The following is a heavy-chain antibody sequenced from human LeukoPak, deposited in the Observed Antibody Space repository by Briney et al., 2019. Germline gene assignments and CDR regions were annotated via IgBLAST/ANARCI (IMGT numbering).Heavy chain of an antibody. Sequence: SETLSLTCTVSGGSPSSSSYYWGWVRQPPGKGLEWIGNIYYTGRTYYNPSLKSRVTISVDTSKNQFSLKLSSVSAADTAAYYCARLYYYDSSGPPLWGQGTLVTVSS. V-gene: IGHV4-39*01. CDR1: GGSPSSSSYY. CDR3: ARLYYYDSSGPPL. J-gene: IGHJ4*02. CDR2: IYYTGRT. D-gene: IGHD3-22*01.